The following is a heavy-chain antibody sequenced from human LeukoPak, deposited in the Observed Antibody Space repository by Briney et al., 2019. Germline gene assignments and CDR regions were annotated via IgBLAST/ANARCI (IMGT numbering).Heavy chain of an antibody. J-gene: IGHJ4*02. V-gene: IGHV3-21*04. CDR2: INNVGSNI. CDR1: GFTFSNYA. Sequence: GGSLRLSCAVSGFTFSNYAMTWVRQAPGKGLEWVSSINNVGSNIYYADSVKGRFTISRENAKNSLYLQMNSLRAEDTAVYYCAREGAELLREGHYFDYWGQGALVTVSS. CDR3: AREGAELLREGHYFDY. D-gene: IGHD1-26*01.